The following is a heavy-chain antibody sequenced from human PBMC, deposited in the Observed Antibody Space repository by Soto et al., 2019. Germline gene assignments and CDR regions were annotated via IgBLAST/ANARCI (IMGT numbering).Heavy chain of an antibody. V-gene: IGHV3-23*01. J-gene: IGHJ5*02. D-gene: IGHD2-21*01. CDR2: ISGSGRMT. CDR3: GREAEESAQVPIPGDA. CDR1: GFTFSNYA. Sequence: EVQLLESGGGLVQPGGSLRLSCAGSGFTFSNYAMTWVRQAPGKGLEWVSGISGSGRMTYYADSVKGHFTVSRDNSKNTLYLQMNSVRAEDTAVYYCGREAEESAQVPIPGDAWGQGSLVTVSS.